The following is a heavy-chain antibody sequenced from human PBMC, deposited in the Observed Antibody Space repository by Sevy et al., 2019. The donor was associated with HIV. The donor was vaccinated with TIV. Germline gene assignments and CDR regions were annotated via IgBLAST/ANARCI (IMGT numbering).Heavy chain of an antibody. CDR1: GGSVSSGSYY. CDR3: ARDQAAGLWSGYYTGLGDYYYYGMDV. J-gene: IGHJ6*02. D-gene: IGHD3-3*01. V-gene: IGHV4-61*01. Sequence: SETLSLTCTVSGGSVSSGSYYWSWIRQPPGKGLEWIGYIYYSGSTNYNPSLKSRVTISVDTSKNQFSLKLSSVTAADTAVYYCARDQAAGLWSGYYTGLGDYYYYGMDVWGQGTTVTVSS. CDR2: IYYSGST.